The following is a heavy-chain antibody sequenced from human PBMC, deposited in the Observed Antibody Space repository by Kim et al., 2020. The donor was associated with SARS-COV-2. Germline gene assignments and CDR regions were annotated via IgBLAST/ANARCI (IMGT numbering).Heavy chain of an antibody. CDR1: GFTFRTYC. CDR2: IGSSGSYI. CDR3: ARDSLYCSSTSCYLDY. D-gene: IGHD2-2*01. Sequence: GGSLRLSCAASGFTFRTYCMTWVRQAPGKGLEWVSSIGSSGSYIFYADSVKGRFTISRDNAKNSLYLQMNSLRAEDTAVYYCARDSLYCSSTSCYLDYWGQGTLVTVS. J-gene: IGHJ4*02. V-gene: IGHV3-21*01.